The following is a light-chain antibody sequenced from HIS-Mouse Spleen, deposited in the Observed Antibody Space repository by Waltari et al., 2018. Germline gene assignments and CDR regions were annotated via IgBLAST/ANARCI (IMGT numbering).Light chain of an antibody. CDR2: GAS. CDR3: QQYGSSPRT. CDR1: QSVSSSY. J-gene: IGKJ2*01. V-gene: IGKV3-20*01. Sequence: IVLTQSPGTLSLSPRPRATLSCTASQSVSSSYLAWYQQKPGQAPRLLIYGASSRATGIPDRFSGSGSGTDFTLTISRLEPEDFAVYYCQQYGSSPRTFGQGTKLEIK.